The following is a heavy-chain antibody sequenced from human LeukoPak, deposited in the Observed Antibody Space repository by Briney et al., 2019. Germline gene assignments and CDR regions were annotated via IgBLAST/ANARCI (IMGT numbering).Heavy chain of an antibody. J-gene: IGHJ6*03. V-gene: IGHV3-48*04. CDR2: ISSSGSTI. CDR1: GFTLSTYG. Sequence: GGSLRLSCAASGFTLSTYGMHWVRQAPGKGLEWVSYISSSGSTIYYADSVKGRFTISRDNAKNSLYLQMNSLRAEDTAVYYCARDLTTLYYYYYYYMDVWGKGTTVTVSS. D-gene: IGHD1-1*01. CDR3: ARDLTTLYYYYYYYMDV.